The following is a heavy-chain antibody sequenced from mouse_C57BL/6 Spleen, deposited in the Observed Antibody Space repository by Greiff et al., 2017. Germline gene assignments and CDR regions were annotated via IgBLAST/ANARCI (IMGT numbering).Heavy chain of an antibody. J-gene: IGHJ1*03. V-gene: IGHV1-59*01. CDR1: GYTFTSYW. Sequence: QVQLQQPGAELVRPGTSVKLSCKASGYTFTSYWMHWVKQRPGQGLEWIGVIDPSDSYTNYNQKFKGKATLTVDTSSSTAYMQLSSLTSEVSAVYYCARVGLDWYFDVWGTGTTVTVSS. CDR3: ARVGLDWYFDV. D-gene: IGHD4-1*01. CDR2: IDPSDSYT.